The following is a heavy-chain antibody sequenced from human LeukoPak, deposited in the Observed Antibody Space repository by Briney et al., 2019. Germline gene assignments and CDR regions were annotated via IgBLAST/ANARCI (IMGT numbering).Heavy chain of an antibody. CDR3: ARVLYYYDSSGLAFVI. Sequence: LPGGSLRLSCAASGFTFSSYSMNWVRQAPGKGLEWVSYISSSSSTIYYADSVKGRFTISRDNAKNSLYLQMNSLRAEDTAVYYCARVLYYYDSSGLAFVIWGQGTMVTVSS. CDR2: ISSSSSTI. J-gene: IGHJ3*02. D-gene: IGHD3-22*01. CDR1: GFTFSSYS. V-gene: IGHV3-48*01.